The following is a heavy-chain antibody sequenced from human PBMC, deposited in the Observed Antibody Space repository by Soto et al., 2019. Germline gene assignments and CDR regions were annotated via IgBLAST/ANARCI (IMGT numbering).Heavy chain of an antibody. CDR2: ISGSGGST. Sequence: GGSLRLSCAASGFTFSSYTMSWVRQAPGKGLEWVSAISGSGGSTYYADPVKGRFTISRDNSKNTLYLQMNSLRAEDTAVYYCAKDKGVAALGRMDVWGQGTTVTVSS. V-gene: IGHV3-23*01. J-gene: IGHJ6*02. D-gene: IGHD6-13*01. CDR3: AKDKGVAALGRMDV. CDR1: GFTFSSYT.